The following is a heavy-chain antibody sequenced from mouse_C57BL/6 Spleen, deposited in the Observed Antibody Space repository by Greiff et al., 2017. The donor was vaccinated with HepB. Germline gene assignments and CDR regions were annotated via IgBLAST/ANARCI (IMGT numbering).Heavy chain of an antibody. D-gene: IGHD1-1*01. CDR1: GYTFTSYW. Sequence: QVQLQQPGAELVRPGSSVKLSCKASGYTFTSYWMHWVKQRPIQGLEWIGNIDPSDSETHYNQKFKDKATLTVDKSSSTAYMQLSSLTSGDSAVYYCARWGLRYYFDYWGQGTTLTVSS. J-gene: IGHJ2*01. CDR2: IDPSDSET. CDR3: ARWGLRYYFDY. V-gene: IGHV1-52*01.